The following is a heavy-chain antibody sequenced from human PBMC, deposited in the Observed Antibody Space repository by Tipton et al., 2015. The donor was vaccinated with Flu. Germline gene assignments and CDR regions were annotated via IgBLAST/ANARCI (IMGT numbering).Heavy chain of an antibody. Sequence: TLSLTCSVSGGSINGNSWIRQSPGKGLEWLAYVSDSGSVRYNPPYTSRASIVADTPSNRFILRLASVTEADTAVYYCAAESSGGSYFASWGQGILVTVSS. J-gene: IGHJ4*02. CDR2: VSDSGSV. CDR1: GGSINGNS. CDR3: AAESSGGSYFAS. V-gene: IGHV4-59*13. D-gene: IGHD2-15*01.